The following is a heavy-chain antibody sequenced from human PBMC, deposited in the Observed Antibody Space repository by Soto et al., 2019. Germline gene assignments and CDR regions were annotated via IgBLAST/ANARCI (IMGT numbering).Heavy chain of an antibody. J-gene: IGHJ5*02. CDR2: IYYSGGT. Sequence: PSETLSLTCTVSGGSISSYYWSWIRQPPGKGLEWIGYIYYSGGTNYNPSLKSRVTISVDTSKNQFSLKLSPVTAADTAVYYCARVFGAVARRADWFDPWGQGTLVTVSS. V-gene: IGHV4-59*01. CDR3: ARVFGAVARRADWFDP. CDR1: GGSISSYY. D-gene: IGHD3-10*01.